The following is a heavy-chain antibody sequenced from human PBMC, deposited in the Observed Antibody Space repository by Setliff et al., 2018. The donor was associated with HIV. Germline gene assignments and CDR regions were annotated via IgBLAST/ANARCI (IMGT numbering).Heavy chain of an antibody. J-gene: IGHJ3*02. CDR3: ARHSITLVVGVPERDDAFDI. CDR2: INSRGTYI. CDR1: GFILSNYA. Sequence: PGESLKISCAASGFILSNYAVSWVRQAPGKGLEWVSGINSRGTYIYYADSVEGRFIISRDNDKNLVYLQMNTLRADDTAVYYCARHSITLVVGVPERDDAFDIWGQGTMVTVSS. V-gene: IGHV3-21*06. D-gene: IGHD3-22*01.